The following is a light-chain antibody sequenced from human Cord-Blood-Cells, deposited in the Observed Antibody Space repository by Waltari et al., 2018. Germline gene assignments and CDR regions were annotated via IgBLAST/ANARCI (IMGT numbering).Light chain of an antibody. CDR3: QQSYSTLFT. CDR2: AAS. J-gene: IGKJ5*01. CDR1: QSISSY. Sequence: DIQMTQSQSSLSASVGDRVTITCRASQSISSYLNWYQQKPGKAPKLPIYAASSLQSGVPSRFSGSGSGTDFTLTISSLQPEDFATYYCQQSYSTLFTFGQGTRLEIK. V-gene: IGKV1-39*01.